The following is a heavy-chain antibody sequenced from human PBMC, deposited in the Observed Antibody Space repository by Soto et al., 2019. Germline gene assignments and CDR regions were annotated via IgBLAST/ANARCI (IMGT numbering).Heavy chain of an antibody. J-gene: IGHJ4*02. CDR1: GGSFSGYY. Sequence: QVQLQQWGAGLLKPSETLSLTCAVYGGSFSGYYWSWIRQPPGKGLEWIGEINHSGSTNYNPSLKRRVTISVDTSKNQFSLKLSSVTAADTAVYYCARELRYWYYFDYWGQGTLVTVSS. V-gene: IGHV4-34*01. D-gene: IGHD2-15*01. CDR3: ARELRYWYYFDY. CDR2: INHSGST.